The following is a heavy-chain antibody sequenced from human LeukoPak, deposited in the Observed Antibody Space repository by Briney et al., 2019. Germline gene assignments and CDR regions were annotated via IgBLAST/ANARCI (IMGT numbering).Heavy chain of an antibody. V-gene: IGHV1-58*02. D-gene: IGHD6-19*01. CDR1: GFTFNSSA. Sequence: SVKVSCTASGFTFNSSAMQWVRQARRQRPEWIGWIAVGSGNTNYAQKFQERVTITRDMFTNTVHLELSGLRSEDTAVYYCAADLIAVTGSWYWGQGTLVSVSS. CDR2: IAVGSGNT. J-gene: IGHJ4*02. CDR3: AADLIAVTGSWY.